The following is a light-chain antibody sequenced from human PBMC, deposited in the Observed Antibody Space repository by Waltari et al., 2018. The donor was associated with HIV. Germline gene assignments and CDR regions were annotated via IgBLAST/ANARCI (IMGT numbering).Light chain of an antibody. CDR1: SGTIASNS. J-gene: IGLJ2*01. CDR3: QSYDTTNHLI. V-gene: IGLV6-57*04. CDR2: ADT. Sequence: FMLTQPHSMSASPGTTVTISCTRSSGTIASNSVQWYQQRPGGAPTTVVFADTQRPSGVPERFSGSIDSSSNSASLTISGLKTEDEADYYCQSYDTTNHLIFGGGTKVTVL.